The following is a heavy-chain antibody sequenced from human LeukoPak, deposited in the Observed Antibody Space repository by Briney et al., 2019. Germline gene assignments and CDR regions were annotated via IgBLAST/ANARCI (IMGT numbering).Heavy chain of an antibody. CDR3: ARDSVDFGVSYEVFYGMDV. CDR1: GYTFTSYD. D-gene: IGHD3-3*01. Sequence: ASVKVSCKASGYTFTSYDINWVRQAPGQGLEWMGIINPSGGSTSYAQKFQGRVTMTRDTSTSTVYMELSSLRSEDTAVYYCARDSVDFGVSYEVFYGMDVWGQGTTVTVSS. J-gene: IGHJ6*02. CDR2: INPSGGST. V-gene: IGHV1-46*01.